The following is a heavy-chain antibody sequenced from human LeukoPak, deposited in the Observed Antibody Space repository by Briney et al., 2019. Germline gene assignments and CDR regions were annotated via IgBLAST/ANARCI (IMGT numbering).Heavy chain of an antibody. D-gene: IGHD5-18*01. CDR1: GFTFSSYG. V-gene: IGHV3-33*01. CDR2: IWYDGSNK. J-gene: IGHJ4*02. CDR3: ARDQYSYGVDY. Sequence: GRSLRLSCAASGFTFSSYGMHWVRQAPGKGLEWVAVIWYDGSNKYYADSVKGRFTISRDNSKNTLYLQMNSLRAEDTAVYYCARDQYSYGVDYWGQGTLVTVSS.